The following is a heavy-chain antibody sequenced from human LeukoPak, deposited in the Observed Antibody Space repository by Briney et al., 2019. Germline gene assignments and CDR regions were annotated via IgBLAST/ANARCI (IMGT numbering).Heavy chain of an antibody. CDR2: ISSSGSTI. V-gene: IGHV3-11*04. CDR3: ARSYVVVTAIDAFDT. J-gene: IGHJ3*02. Sequence: PGGSLRLSCVASGFIFSNAWMSWVRQAPGKGLEWVSYISSSGSTIYYADSVKGRFTISRDNAKNSLYLQMNSLRAEDTAVYYCARSYVVVTAIDAFDTWGQGTMVTVSS. CDR1: GFIFSNAW. D-gene: IGHD2-21*02.